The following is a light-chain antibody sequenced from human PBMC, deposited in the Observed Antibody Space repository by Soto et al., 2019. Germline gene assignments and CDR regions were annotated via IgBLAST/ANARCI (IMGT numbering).Light chain of an antibody. Sequence: QSALTQPASVSGSPGQSITISCTGTSSDIGAYDYVSWFQQYSGKAPTLIIYEVRFRPSGVFSRFSGSKSGNTASLTISGLQTEDEADYYCGSYASATLIFGGGTKLTVL. CDR2: EVR. J-gene: IGLJ2*01. V-gene: IGLV2-14*03. CDR3: GSYASATLI. CDR1: SSDIGAYDY.